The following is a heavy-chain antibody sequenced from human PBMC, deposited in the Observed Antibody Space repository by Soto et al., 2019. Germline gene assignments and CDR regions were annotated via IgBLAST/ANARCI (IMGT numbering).Heavy chain of an antibody. V-gene: IGHV3-30-3*01. CDR2: ISYDGSNK. J-gene: IGHJ6*02. D-gene: IGHD1-26*01. CDR3: AREGSYSNYGMDV. Sequence: GGSLRLSCAASGFTFSSYAMHWVRQAPGKGLEWVAVISYDGSNKYYADSVKGRFTISRDNSKNTLYLQMNSLRAEDAAVYYCAREGSYSNYGMDVWGQGTTVTVSS. CDR1: GFTFSSYA.